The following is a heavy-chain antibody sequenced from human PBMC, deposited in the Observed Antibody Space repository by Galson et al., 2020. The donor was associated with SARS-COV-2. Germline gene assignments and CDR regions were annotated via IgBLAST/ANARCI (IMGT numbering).Heavy chain of an antibody. CDR1: GGSISSYY. J-gene: IGHJ6*02. D-gene: IGHD6-13*01. Sequence: SETLSLTCTVSGGSISSYYWSWIRQPPGKGLEWIGNIYYRGSTNYNPSLKSRVTISVDTSKNHFSLKVSSVTAADTAVYYCERERYSSSWDYYGMDVWGQGTTVTVSS. CDR3: ERERYSSSWDYYGMDV. V-gene: IGHV4-59*01. CDR2: IYYRGST.